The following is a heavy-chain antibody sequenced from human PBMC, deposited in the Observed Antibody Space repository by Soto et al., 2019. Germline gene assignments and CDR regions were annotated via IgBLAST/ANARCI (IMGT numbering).Heavy chain of an antibody. D-gene: IGHD2-21*02. CDR1: GGTFSSYA. CDR3: AREGMTAPSIDP. Sequence: QVQLVKAGAEEKTPWSSVKISCKASGGTFSSYALSWVRQAPGQGLEWMGGIIPIFGTANYAQKFQGRVTITADKATSTAYLELSSLRSEDTAVYYCAREGMTAPSIDPCGQGTLVTVSS. J-gene: IGHJ5*02. CDR2: IIPIFGTA. V-gene: IGHV1-69*06.